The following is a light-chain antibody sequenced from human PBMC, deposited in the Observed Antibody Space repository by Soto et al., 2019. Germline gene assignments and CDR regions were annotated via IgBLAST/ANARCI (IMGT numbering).Light chain of an antibody. CDR1: QSFRGL. CDR3: QQRHLWPIT. J-gene: IGKJ5*01. CDR2: DAY. Sequence: EVVLTQSPVTLSLSPGERATLSCRASQSFRGLLAWYQQKPGQAPRLLIYDAYNRATGIPPRFSGSGSGKDFTLTISSLEPEDSAVYYCQQRHLWPITFGQWTRLEIK. V-gene: IGKV3-11*01.